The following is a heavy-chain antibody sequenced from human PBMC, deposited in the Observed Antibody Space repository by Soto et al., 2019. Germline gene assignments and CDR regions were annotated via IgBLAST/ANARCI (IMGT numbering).Heavy chain of an antibody. J-gene: IGHJ5*02. CDR3: ARDEVPAANWCDT. D-gene: IGHD2-2*01. CDR2: ISGYNGNT. V-gene: IGHV1-18*01. Sequence: ASVKVSCKASGYTFINYGITWVRQAPGQGLEWMGWISGYNGNTNYAQKVQGRVTMTTDTSTNTAYMELRSLRSDDTAVYYCARDEVPAANWCDTWGQGTLVPVSS. CDR1: GYTFINYG.